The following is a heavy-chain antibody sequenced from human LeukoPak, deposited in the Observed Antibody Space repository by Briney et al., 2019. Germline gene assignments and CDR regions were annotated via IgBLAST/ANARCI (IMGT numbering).Heavy chain of an antibody. D-gene: IGHD3-22*01. Sequence: SETLSLTCTVSGYSVSSGYYWGWIRQPPGKGLEWIGYIYYSGSTNYNPSLKSRVTISVDTSKNQFSLKLSSVTAADTAVYYCARVGKYYYDSSGYYTHWYFDLWGRGTLVTVSS. J-gene: IGHJ2*01. CDR1: GYSVSSGYY. CDR3: ARVGKYYYDSSGYYTHWYFDL. CDR2: IYYSGST. V-gene: IGHV4-61*01.